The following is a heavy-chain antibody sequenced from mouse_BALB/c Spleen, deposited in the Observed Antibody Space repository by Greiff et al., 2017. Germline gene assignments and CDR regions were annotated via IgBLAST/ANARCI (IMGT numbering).Heavy chain of an antibody. Sequence: VQVVESGPGLVQPSQSLSITCTVSGFSLTSYGVHWVRQSPGKGLEWLGVIWSGGSTDYNAAFISRLSISKDNSKSQVFFKMNSLQANDTAIYYCARTGIYYRYDGVAYWGQGTLVTVSA. V-gene: IGHV2-2*02. D-gene: IGHD2-14*01. CDR3: ARTGIYYRYDGVAY. CDR1: GFSLTSYG. J-gene: IGHJ3*01. CDR2: IWSGGST.